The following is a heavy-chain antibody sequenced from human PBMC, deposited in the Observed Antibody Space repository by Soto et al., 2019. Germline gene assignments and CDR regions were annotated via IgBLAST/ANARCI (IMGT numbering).Heavy chain of an antibody. Sequence: GGSLRLSCAASEFTFSSYAMHWVRQAPGKGLEYVSAISSNGGSTYYANSVKGRFTISRDNSKNTLYLQMGSLRAEDMAVYYCASLQWELRDYYYGMDVWGQGTTVTVSS. V-gene: IGHV3-64*01. D-gene: IGHD1-26*01. J-gene: IGHJ6*02. CDR3: ASLQWELRDYYYGMDV. CDR2: ISSNGGST. CDR1: EFTFSSYA.